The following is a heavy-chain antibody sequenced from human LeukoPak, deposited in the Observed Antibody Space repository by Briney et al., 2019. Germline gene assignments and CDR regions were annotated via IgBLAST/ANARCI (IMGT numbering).Heavy chain of an antibody. V-gene: IGHV4-59*01. D-gene: IGHD1-7*01. CDR3: ARAVRPPGTALWFDP. J-gene: IGHJ5*02. Sequence: SETLSLTCTVSGGSISNYYWSWIRQPPGKGLEWIGYIYYSGSTNYNPSLKGRVSISVDTSKNQFSLKLSSVTAADTAMYYCARAVRPPGTALWFDPWGQGTLVTVSS. CDR1: GGSISNYY. CDR2: IYYSGST.